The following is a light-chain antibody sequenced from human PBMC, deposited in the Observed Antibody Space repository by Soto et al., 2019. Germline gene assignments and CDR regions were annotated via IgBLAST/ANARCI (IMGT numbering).Light chain of an antibody. CDR3: QHYGGSPPYT. Sequence: EIVLTQSPGTLSLSLGERATLSCRASQSFSSTYLAWYQQKPGQAPRLLMYDASSRATGIPDRFSGSGSGTDFTLTINRLEPEDFAVYYCQHYGGSPPYTFGQGTKLEIK. V-gene: IGKV3-20*01. CDR1: QSFSSTY. J-gene: IGKJ2*01. CDR2: DAS.